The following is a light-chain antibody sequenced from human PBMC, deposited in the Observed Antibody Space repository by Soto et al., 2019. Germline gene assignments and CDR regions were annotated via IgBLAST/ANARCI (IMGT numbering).Light chain of an antibody. Sequence: DLQMTQSPSSLPASVGDRVTITCQASQDISTYLNWYQHKSGKAPKLLIYDTSNLQTGVPSRFSASGSGTDFTFTISSLQPEDIGTYYCQQYDNLFTFGPGTKVDIK. J-gene: IGKJ3*01. CDR1: QDISTY. CDR3: QQYDNLFT. V-gene: IGKV1-33*01. CDR2: DTS.